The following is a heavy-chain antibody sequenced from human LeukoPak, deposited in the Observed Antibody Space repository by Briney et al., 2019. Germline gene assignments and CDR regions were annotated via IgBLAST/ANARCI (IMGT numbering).Heavy chain of an antibody. CDR3: ARDSTGEWPWYFDL. D-gene: IGHD3-3*01. J-gene: IGHJ2*01. V-gene: IGHV4-4*07. CDR1: GDSISSSY. CDR2: IYISGYT. Sequence: SETLSLTCTVSGDSISSSYWSWIRQPAGKGLERIGRIYISGYTNCNPSLKSRVTMSVDTSKNQVSLKLSSVTAADTAVYYCARDSTGEWPWYFDLWGRGTLVTVSS.